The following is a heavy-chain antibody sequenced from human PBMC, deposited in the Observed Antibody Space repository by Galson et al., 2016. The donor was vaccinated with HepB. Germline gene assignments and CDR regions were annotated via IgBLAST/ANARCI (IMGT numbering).Heavy chain of an antibody. D-gene: IGHD2-2*01. CDR2: ISSNGGST. Sequence: PGKGLEYVSAISSNGGSTYYANSVKGRFTISRDNSKNTLYLQMGSLRAEDMAVYYCARSLTLYCISTTCYGNYYGMDVWGQGTTVTVSS. J-gene: IGHJ6*02. CDR3: ARSLTLYCISTTCYGNYYGMDV. V-gene: IGHV3-64*01.